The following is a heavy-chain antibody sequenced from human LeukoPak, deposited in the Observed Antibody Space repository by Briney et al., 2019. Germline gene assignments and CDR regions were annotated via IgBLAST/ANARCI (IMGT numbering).Heavy chain of an antibody. CDR1: GYTLTELS. CDR2: FDPEYGET. Sequence: ASVKFSCKVSGYTLTELSMHWVRQAPGKGLEWIGGFDPEYGETIYAQKFQGRVTMTEDTSTDTAYMELSSLRSEDTAVYYCATYAILPHIVVVVAATPGVSWFDPWGQGTLVTVSS. V-gene: IGHV1-24*01. CDR3: ATYAILPHIVVVVAATPGVSWFDP. D-gene: IGHD2-15*01. J-gene: IGHJ5*02.